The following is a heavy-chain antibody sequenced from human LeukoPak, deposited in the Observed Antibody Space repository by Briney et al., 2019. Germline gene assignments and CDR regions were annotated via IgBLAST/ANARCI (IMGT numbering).Heavy chain of an antibody. CDR2: IYPGDSDT. J-gene: IGHJ6*03. CDR1: ESSFTSYW. V-gene: IGHV5-51*01. Sequence: GGSLEISCQGPESSFTSYWIGWARQLPGKGLEWMGIIYPGDSDTTYRPSFQGQVTISANMPSSNCFLQWSSLKPSDTAMYSYARQQFGELFAPSYYYYMDVWGKGTTVTVSS. CDR3: ARQQFGELFAPSYYYYMDV. D-gene: IGHD3-10*01.